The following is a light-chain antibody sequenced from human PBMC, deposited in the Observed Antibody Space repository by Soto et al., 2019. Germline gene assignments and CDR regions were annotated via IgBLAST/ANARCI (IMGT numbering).Light chain of an antibody. Sequence: DIVMTQSPDSLAVSLGERATINCKSSRSVLNSSNNKNYLTWYQQKPGQPPKLLIYWASTRESGVPDRFSGSGSGTDFTLTISSLQAEDVAVYYCQQYYSNPRTLGQGTKVDIK. CDR3: QQYYSNPRT. J-gene: IGKJ1*01. CDR2: WAS. V-gene: IGKV4-1*01. CDR1: RSVLNSSNNKNY.